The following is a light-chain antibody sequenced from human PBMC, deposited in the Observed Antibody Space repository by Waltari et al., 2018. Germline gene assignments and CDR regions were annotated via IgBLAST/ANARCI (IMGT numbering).Light chain of an antibody. CDR1: TSDFGGYNF. CDR3: SSYTSSATYV. Sequence: QSALTQPASVSGSPGQSITISCTGTTSDFGGYNFVPWYQQHPGIAPKLLIYDVNKRPSGVSNRFSGSKSGNTASLTISGLQAEDEADYYCSSYTSSATYVFGAGTKVTVL. V-gene: IGLV2-14*01. CDR2: DVN. J-gene: IGLJ1*01.